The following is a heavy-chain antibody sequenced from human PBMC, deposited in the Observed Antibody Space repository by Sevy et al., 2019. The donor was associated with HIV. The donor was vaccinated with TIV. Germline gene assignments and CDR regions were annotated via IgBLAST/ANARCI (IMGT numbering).Heavy chain of an antibody. V-gene: IGHV3-21*04. D-gene: IGHD6-25*01. CDR1: GFTFDRFD. J-gene: IGHJ3*02. CDR2: IRSSTSDI. Sequence: GGSLRLSCAVSGFTFDRFDMNWVRQAPGKGLEWVSSIRSSTSDISYADSVKGRFTISRDSTKNSLFLQMNNLRAGDTAVYYCARNLSPSGAFDIWGQGTRVTVSS. CDR3: ARNLSPSGAFDI.